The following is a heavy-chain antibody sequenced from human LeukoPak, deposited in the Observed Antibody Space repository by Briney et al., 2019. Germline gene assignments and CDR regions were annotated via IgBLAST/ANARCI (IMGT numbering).Heavy chain of an antibody. D-gene: IGHD3-10*01. Sequence: SVKVSCKASGGTFSSYAVSWVRQAPGQGLEWMGGIIPIFGTANYARKFQGRVTITADESTSTAYMELSSLRSEDTAVYYCARAHYGSGSYYNGWGQGTLVTVSS. J-gene: IGHJ4*02. V-gene: IGHV1-69*13. CDR1: GGTFSSYA. CDR2: IIPIFGTA. CDR3: ARAHYGSGSYYNG.